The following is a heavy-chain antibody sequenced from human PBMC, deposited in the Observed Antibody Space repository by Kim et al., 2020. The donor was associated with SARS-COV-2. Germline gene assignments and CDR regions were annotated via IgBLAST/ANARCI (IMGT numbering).Heavy chain of an antibody. J-gene: IGHJ4*02. V-gene: IGHV1-3*01. CDR2: INAGNGNT. CDR1: GYTFTSYA. CDR3: ATLLATSGYYSPNFFDY. D-gene: IGHD3-22*01. Sequence: ASVKVSCKASGYTFTSYAMHWVRQAPGQRLEWMGWINAGNGNTKYSQKFQGRVTITRDTSASTAYMELSSLRSEDTAVYYCATLLATSGYYSPNFFDYWGQGTLVTVSS.